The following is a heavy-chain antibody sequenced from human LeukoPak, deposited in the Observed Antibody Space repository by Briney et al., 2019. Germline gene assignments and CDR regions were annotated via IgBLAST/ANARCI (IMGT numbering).Heavy chain of an antibody. CDR1: GYTFTGYY. Sequence: ASVKVSCKASGYTFTGYYMHWVRQAPGQGLEWMGWINPNSGGTNYAQKFQGRVTMTRDTSISTAYMELSRLRSDDTAVYYCAKVFCSSTSCYTGWFDPWGQGTLVTVSS. V-gene: IGHV1-2*02. CDR3: AKVFCSSTSCYTGWFDP. CDR2: INPNSGGT. J-gene: IGHJ5*02. D-gene: IGHD2-2*02.